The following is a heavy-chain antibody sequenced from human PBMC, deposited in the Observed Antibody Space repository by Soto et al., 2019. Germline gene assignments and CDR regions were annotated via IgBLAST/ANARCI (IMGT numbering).Heavy chain of an antibody. D-gene: IGHD1-26*01. CDR1: GFTFSSYA. CDR3: AKDLATMTNGDQFYFDY. J-gene: IGHJ4*02. CDR2: ISGSGGST. Sequence: GGSLRLSCAASGFTFSSYAMSWVRQAPGKGLEWVSAISGSGGSTYYADSVKGRFTISRDNSKNTLYLQMNSLRAEDTAVYYCAKDLATMTNGDQFYFDYWGQGTLVTVSS. V-gene: IGHV3-23*01.